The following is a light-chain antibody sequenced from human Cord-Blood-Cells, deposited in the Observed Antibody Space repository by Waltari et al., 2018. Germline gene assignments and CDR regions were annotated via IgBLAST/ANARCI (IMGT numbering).Light chain of an antibody. CDR1: SSDVGGYNY. CDR2: DVS. V-gene: IGLV2-14*01. Sequence: QSALTQPASVSGSSGQSITISCTGTSSDVGGYNYVSWYQQHPGKAPKLMIYDVSNRASGVSNHFSGTKSGNTASLTISGLQAEDEADYYCSSYTSSSTLGVFGGGTKLTVL. CDR3: SSYTSSSTLGV. J-gene: IGLJ2*01.